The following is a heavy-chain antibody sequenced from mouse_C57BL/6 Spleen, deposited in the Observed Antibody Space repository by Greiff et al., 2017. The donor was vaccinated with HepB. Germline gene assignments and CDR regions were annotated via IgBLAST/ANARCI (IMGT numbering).Heavy chain of an antibody. D-gene: IGHD1-1*01. CDR2: IDPSASYT. J-gene: IGHJ3*01. Sequence: QVQLQQPGAELVRPGTSVKLSCKASGYTFTSYWMHWVKQRPGQGLEWIGVIDPSASYTNYNQKFKGKATLTVDTSSSTAYMQLSSLTSEDSAVYYCARYYYGSSYFFAYWGQGTLVTVSA. V-gene: IGHV1-59*01. CDR1: GYTFTSYW. CDR3: ARYYYGSSYFFAY.